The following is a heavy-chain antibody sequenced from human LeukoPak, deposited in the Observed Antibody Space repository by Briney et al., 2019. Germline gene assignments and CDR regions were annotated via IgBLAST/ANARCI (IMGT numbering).Heavy chain of an antibody. CDR2: ITAYNGNT. J-gene: IGHJ4*02. Sequence: ASVKVSCKASGYTFRDFGISWVRQAPGQGLEWMGWITAYNGNTNYIQKLQGRVTMTTDTSTSTAYMELRSLRSDDTAVYYCARGPYYDSWSGAGYWGQGTLVTVSS. V-gene: IGHV1-18*01. D-gene: IGHD3-3*01. CDR3: ARGPYYDSWSGAGY. CDR1: GYTFRDFG.